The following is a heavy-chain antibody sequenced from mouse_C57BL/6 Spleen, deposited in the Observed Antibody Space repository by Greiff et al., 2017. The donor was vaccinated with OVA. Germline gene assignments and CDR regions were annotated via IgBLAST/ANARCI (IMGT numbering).Heavy chain of an antibody. CDR3: ARSNSVLYSNYDYAMDY. Sequence: QVHVKQSGAELAKPGASVKLSCKASGYTFTSYWMHWVKQRPGQGLEWIGYINPSSGYTKYNQKFKDKATLTADKSSSTAYMQLSSLTYEDSAVYYCARSNSVLYSNYDYAMDYWGQGTSVTVSS. CDR1: GYTFTSYW. V-gene: IGHV1-7*01. J-gene: IGHJ4*01. CDR2: INPSSGYT. D-gene: IGHD2-5*01.